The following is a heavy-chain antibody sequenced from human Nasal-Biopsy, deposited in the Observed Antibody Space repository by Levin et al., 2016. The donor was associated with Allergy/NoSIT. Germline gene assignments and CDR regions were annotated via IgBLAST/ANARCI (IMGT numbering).Heavy chain of an antibody. CDR1: GFTLNNAW. CDR2: IKSKIDGGTT. Sequence: GGSLRLSCAASGFTLNNAWMSWVRQAPGKGLEWVGRIKSKIDGGTTDYAAPVKGRFTISRDDSKNMVYLQMNSLKTEDTAVYYCTRPLVPRNYYFGMDVWGQGTTVTVSS. CDR3: TRPLVPRNYYFGMDV. J-gene: IGHJ6*02. D-gene: IGHD3-10*01. V-gene: IGHV3-15*01.